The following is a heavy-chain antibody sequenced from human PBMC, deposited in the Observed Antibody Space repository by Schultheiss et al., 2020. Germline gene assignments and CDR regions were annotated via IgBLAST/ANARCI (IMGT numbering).Heavy chain of an antibody. J-gene: IGHJ4*02. V-gene: IGHV3-11*04. CDR3: ARERSTGYFDY. Sequence: LSLTCAVYGGSLSGYYWSWIRQPPGKGLEWVSSISGSGGSTYHADSVKGRFTISRDNAKNSLYLQMNSLRAEDTAVYYCARERSTGYFDYWGQGTLVTVS. CDR2: ISGSGGST. D-gene: IGHD2-2*01. CDR1: GGSLSGYY.